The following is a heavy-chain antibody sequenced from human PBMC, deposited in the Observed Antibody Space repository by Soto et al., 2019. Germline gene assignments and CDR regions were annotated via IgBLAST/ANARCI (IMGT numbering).Heavy chain of an antibody. Sequence: QVQLVQSGAEVKKPGASVKVSCKASGYTFNNYGISWVRQAPGQGLEWMGWIGPYNGNTDHAQNFKGRVTMTTDTSTNTDYMELRSLRSDDTALYYCARCYCSVGSCYTCWHFDLWGRGTLVTVSS. V-gene: IGHV1-18*01. J-gene: IGHJ2*01. CDR1: GYTFNNYG. CDR2: IGPYNGNT. CDR3: ARCYCSVGSCYTCWHFDL. D-gene: IGHD2-15*01.